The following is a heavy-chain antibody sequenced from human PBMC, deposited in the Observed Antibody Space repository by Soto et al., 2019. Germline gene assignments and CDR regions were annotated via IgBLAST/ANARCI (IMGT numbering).Heavy chain of an antibody. CDR2: ISGSGGST. CDR1: GFTFSSYA. V-gene: IGHV3-23*01. D-gene: IGHD3-22*01. CDR3: AKVANYYDSSGPDKAFDI. J-gene: IGHJ3*02. Sequence: GSVRLSCAASGFTFSSYAMSWVRQAPGKGLEWVSAISGSGGSTYYADSVKGRFTISRDNSKNTLYLQMNSLRAEDTAVYYCAKVANYYDSSGPDKAFDIWGQGTMVTVSS.